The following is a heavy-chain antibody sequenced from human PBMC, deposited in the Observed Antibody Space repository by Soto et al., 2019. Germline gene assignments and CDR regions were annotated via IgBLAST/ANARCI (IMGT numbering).Heavy chain of an antibody. V-gene: IGHV3-23*01. CDR2: ISGSGDST. CDR1: GITFSSNA. CDR3: AKDSPRWFGNLVNYMDV. Sequence: EVQLLESGGGLVQPGGSLRLSCAASGITFSSNAMSWVRQAPGKELEWVSAISGSGDSTYHADSVKGRFTISRDNSKNTLYLQMTSLSAEDTAVYYCAKDSPRWFGNLVNYMDVWGKGTTVTVSS. D-gene: IGHD3-10*01. J-gene: IGHJ6*03.